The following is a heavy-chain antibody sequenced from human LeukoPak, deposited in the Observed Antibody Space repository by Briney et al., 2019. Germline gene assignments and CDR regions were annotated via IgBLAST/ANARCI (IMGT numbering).Heavy chain of an antibody. D-gene: IGHD3-22*01. CDR3: AKASYDSSGYALDY. CDR1: GFTFSNYG. Sequence: GGSLRLSCAASGFTFSNYGIHWVRQAPGKGLEWVAVISFDGSNQYYADSVKGRFTISRDNSKNTLYLQMSGLRAEDTAVYYCAKASYDSSGYALDYWGQGTLVTVSS. CDR2: ISFDGSNQ. J-gene: IGHJ4*02. V-gene: IGHV3-30*18.